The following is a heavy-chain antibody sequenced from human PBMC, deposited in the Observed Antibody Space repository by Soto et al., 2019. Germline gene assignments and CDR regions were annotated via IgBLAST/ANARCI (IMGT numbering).Heavy chain of an antibody. CDR1: GGSISSGGYY. V-gene: IGHV4-31*03. Sequence: SETLSLTCTVSGGSISSGGYYWSWIRQHPGKGLEWIGYIYYIGSTYYNPSLKSRVTISVDTSKNQFSLKLSSVTAADTAVYYCARDRDSGHQNWFDPWGHGTLVTVSS. J-gene: IGHJ5*02. CDR3: ARDRDSGHQNWFDP. D-gene: IGHD6-19*01. CDR2: IYYIGST.